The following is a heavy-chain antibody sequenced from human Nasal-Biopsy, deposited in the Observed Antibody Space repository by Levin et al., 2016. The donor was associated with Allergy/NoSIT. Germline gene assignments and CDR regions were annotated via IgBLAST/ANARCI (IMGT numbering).Heavy chain of an antibody. CDR1: GFTFSSHW. CDR2: ISRISGST. Sequence: GESLKISCAASGFTFSSHWMSWVRQAPGKGPEWLLHISRISGSTYYADSVKGRFTSSRDNAKNSLYLEMNSLRDEDTAVYYCVRDRDYAMDVWGQGTTVTVSS. J-gene: IGHJ6*02. CDR3: VRDRDYAMDV. V-gene: IGHV3-48*02.